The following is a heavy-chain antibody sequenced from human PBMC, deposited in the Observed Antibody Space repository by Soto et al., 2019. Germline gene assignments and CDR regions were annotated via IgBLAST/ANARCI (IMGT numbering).Heavy chain of an antibody. CDR3: ARDQGIAEYYYYYGMDV. D-gene: IGHD6-13*01. J-gene: IGHJ6*02. CDR2: IIPIFGTA. Sequence: SVKVSCKASGGTFSSYAISWVRQAPGQGLEWMGGIIPIFGTANYAQKFQGRVTITADESTSTAYMELSSLRSEDTAVYYCARDQGIAEYYYYYGMDVWGQGTTVTVSS. V-gene: IGHV1-69*13. CDR1: GGTFSSYA.